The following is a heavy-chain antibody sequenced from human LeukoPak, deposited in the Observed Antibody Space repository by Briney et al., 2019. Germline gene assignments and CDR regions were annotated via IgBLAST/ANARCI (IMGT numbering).Heavy chain of an antibody. CDR3: ARGTLYMDV. CDR1: GYTFTGYY. Sequence: SVKVSCKASGYTFTGYYLHWVRQAPGQGLEWMGRIIPILGIANYAQKFQGRVTITADKSTSTAYMGLSSLRSEDTAVYYCARGTLYMDVWGKGTTVTVSS. CDR2: IIPILGIA. J-gene: IGHJ6*03. D-gene: IGHD1-1*01. V-gene: IGHV1-69*04.